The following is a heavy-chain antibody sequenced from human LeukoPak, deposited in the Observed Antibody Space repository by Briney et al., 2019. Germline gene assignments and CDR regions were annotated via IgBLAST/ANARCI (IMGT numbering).Heavy chain of an antibody. Sequence: SETVSLTCTDSGGSISSYYWSWIRQPPGKGLEWIGYIYYSGSTNYNPSLKSRVTISVGTSKNQFSLKLSSVTAADTAVYYCARIYCSSTSCYDHWDAFDIWGQGTMVTVSS. CDR2: IYYSGST. V-gene: IGHV4-59*01. CDR3: ARIYCSSTSCYDHWDAFDI. J-gene: IGHJ3*02. D-gene: IGHD2-2*01. CDR1: GGSISSYY.